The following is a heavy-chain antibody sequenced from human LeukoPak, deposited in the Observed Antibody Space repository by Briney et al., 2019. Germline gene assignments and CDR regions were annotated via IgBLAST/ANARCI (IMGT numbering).Heavy chain of an antibody. CDR3: ARVFPPSWFDP. V-gene: IGHV3-33*01. Sequence: GQSLRLSCAAAGFIFSNYGMHWVRQAPGKGLEWVAVIWYDGSKKYYADSVKGRFTISRDDSKNTLYLQMNSLRAEDTAVYYCARVFPPSWFDPWGQGTLVTVSS. CDR1: GFIFSNYG. D-gene: IGHD3-10*02. CDR2: IWYDGSKK. J-gene: IGHJ5*02.